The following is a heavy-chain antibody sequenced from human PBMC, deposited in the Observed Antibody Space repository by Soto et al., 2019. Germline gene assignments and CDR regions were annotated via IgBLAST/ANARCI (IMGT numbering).Heavy chain of an antibody. V-gene: IGHV3-48*02. D-gene: IGHD3-9*01. CDR2: ISSSSSTI. J-gene: IGHJ6*02. CDR1: GFTFGIYS. Sequence: PGGSLRLSCAASGFTFGIYSMNWVRQAPGKGLEWVSYISSSSSTIYYADSVKGRFTISRDNAKNSLYLQMNSLRDEDTAVYYCARDLSHYDIWTGYYTGGMDVCGQGTTVTVSS. CDR3: ARDLSHYDIWTGYYTGGMDV.